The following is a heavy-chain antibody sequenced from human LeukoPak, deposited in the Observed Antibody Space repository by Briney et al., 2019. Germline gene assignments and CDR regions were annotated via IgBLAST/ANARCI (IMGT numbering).Heavy chain of an antibody. CDR2: IGDSGGNT. CDR3: AKYRGFGDSYDS. CDR1: GFTFSSYA. J-gene: IGHJ4*02. Sequence: GGSLRLSCAASGFTFSSYAMSWVRQAPGKGLEWVSSIGDSGGNTYYADSVKGRFTISRDTSKNTLYLQMSSLRAEDTAVYYCAKYRGFGDSYDSWGQGTLVTVSS. V-gene: IGHV3-23*01. D-gene: IGHD3-10*01.